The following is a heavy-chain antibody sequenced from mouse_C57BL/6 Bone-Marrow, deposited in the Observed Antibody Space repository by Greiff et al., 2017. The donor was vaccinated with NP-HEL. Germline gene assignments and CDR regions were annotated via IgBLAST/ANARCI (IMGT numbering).Heavy chain of an antibody. CDR1: GYAFSSYW. CDR2: IYPGDGDT. J-gene: IGHJ2*01. D-gene: IGHD1-1*01. V-gene: IGHV1-80*01. Sequence: QVQLKQSGAELVKPGASVKISCKASGYAFSSYWMNWVKQRPGKGLEWIGQIYPGDGDTNYNGKFKGKATLTADKSSSTAYMQLSSLTSEDSAVYFCARRSPGSSYGYWGQGTTLTVSS. CDR3: ARRSPGSSYGY.